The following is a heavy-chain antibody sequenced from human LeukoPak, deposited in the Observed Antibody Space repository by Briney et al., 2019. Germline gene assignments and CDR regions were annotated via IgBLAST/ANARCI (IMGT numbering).Heavy chain of an antibody. Sequence: GGSLRLSCAASGFTFSNYWMTWVRQSPGKGLEWVAIINQDGSGKYYVDSVKGRFTISRDNAKNSLYLQMSSLRAEDTAVYHCARVGVGASLDAFDIWGQGTMVTVSS. CDR3: ARVGVGASLDAFDI. V-gene: IGHV3-7*01. CDR1: GFTFSNYW. CDR2: INQDGSGK. D-gene: IGHD2-8*01. J-gene: IGHJ3*02.